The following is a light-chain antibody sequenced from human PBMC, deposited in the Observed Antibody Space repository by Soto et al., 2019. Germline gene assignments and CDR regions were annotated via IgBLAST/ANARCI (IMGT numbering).Light chain of an antibody. CDR1: QSVSSY. CDR3: QQRFNWPPIT. CDR2: DAS. J-gene: IGKJ5*01. Sequence: EIVLTQSPATLSLSPGETATLSCRASQSVSSYLAWYQQKPGQAPRLLIYDASTRATGIPARLSGSGSGTDFTLTISSLEPEDVAVYYCQQRFNWPPITFGQGTRLEIK. V-gene: IGKV3-11*01.